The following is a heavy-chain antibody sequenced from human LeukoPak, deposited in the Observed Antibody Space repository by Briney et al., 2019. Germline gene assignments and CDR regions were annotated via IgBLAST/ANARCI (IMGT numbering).Heavy chain of an antibody. CDR1: GFSVSTNY. CDR3: ARDNTISGHYEVGY. V-gene: IGHV3-53*01. D-gene: IGHD3-3*01. CDR2: ISNHGTT. Sequence: PGGSLRLSCAASGFSVSTNYMIWVRQAPGTGLECVSVISNHGTTYYADSVKGRFSISRDNSKNTVFLQMNSLRAEDTAVYYCARDNTISGHYEVGYWGQGTLVTVSS. J-gene: IGHJ4*02.